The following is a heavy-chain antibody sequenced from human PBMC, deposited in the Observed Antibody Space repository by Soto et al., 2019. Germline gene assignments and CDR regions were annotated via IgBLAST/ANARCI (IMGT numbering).Heavy chain of an antibody. CDR2: IWYDGSNK. Sequence: GGSLILSCAASGFPFSSYGMHWVRQAPGKGLEWVAVIWYDGSNKYYADSVKGRFTISRDNSKIILYLQMNSLRVEDTAIYYCAKDLRPDGRYDLDYWGQGTLVTVSS. D-gene: IGHD3-3*01. V-gene: IGHV3-33*06. CDR1: GFPFSSYG. J-gene: IGHJ4*02. CDR3: AKDLRPDGRYDLDY.